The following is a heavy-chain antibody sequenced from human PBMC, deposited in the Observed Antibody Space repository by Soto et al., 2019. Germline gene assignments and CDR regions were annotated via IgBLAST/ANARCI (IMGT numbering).Heavy chain of an antibody. CDR3: ARTPFHGDYEVSAFDI. D-gene: IGHD4-17*01. V-gene: IGHV4-31*03. J-gene: IGHJ3*02. Sequence: SETLSLTCTVSGGSISSGGYYRSWIRQHPGKGLEWIGYIYYSGSTYYNPSLKSRVTISVDTSKNQFSLKLSSVTAADTAVYYCARTPFHGDYEVSAFDIWGQGTMVTVSS. CDR1: GGSISSGGYY. CDR2: IYYSGST.